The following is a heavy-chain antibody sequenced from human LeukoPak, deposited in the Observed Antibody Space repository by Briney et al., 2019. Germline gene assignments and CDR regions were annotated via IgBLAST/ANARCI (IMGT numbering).Heavy chain of an antibody. CDR2: ISSSSSYI. CDR1: GFTFSSNS. CDR3: ARDRGIVGTTGYYYMDV. V-gene: IGHV3-21*01. Sequence: GGSLRLSCAASGFTFSSNSMNWVRQAPGRGLEWVSSISSSSSYIYYADSVKGRFTISRDNAKNSLYLQMNSLRADDTAVYYCARDRGIVGTTGYYYMDVWGKGTTVTVSS. J-gene: IGHJ6*03. D-gene: IGHD1-26*01.